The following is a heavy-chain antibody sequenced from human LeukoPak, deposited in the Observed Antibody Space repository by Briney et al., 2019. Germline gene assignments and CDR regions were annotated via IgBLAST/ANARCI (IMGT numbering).Heavy chain of an antibody. J-gene: IGHJ3*02. CDR3: ATDLALGAPPYAFDI. CDR1: GYTLTELS. CDR2: FDPEDGET. D-gene: IGHD1-26*01. Sequence: ASVKVSCKVSGYTLTELSMHWVRQAPGKGLEWMGGFDPEDGETIYAQKFQGRVTMTEDTSTDTAYMELSSLRSEDTAVYYCATDLALGAPPYAFDIWGQGTMVTVSS. V-gene: IGHV1-24*01.